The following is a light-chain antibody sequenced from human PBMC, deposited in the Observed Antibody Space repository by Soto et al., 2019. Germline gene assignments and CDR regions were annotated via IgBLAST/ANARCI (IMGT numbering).Light chain of an antibody. Sequence: QSALTQPASVSGSPGQSITISCTGTSSDVGGYNYVSWYQHHPGKAPKLMIYEVTNRPSGVSNRFSGSKAGNTASLTISGLQAEDEADYYCTSYANSRTVIFGGGTKLTVL. V-gene: IGLV2-14*01. CDR3: TSYANSRTVI. CDR1: SSDVGGYNY. J-gene: IGLJ2*01. CDR2: EVT.